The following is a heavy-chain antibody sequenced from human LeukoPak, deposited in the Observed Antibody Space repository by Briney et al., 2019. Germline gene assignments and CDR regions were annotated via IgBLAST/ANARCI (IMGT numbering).Heavy chain of an antibody. D-gene: IGHD5-18*01. J-gene: IGHJ5*02. CDR1: GFYFRTDA. CDR3: ANTASYGLPWFGR. Sequence: GGSQRLSCAASGFYFRTDAMSWAGQAQGKGLEWGSAISGGAGSRYYAAFVRGRSTTSKDTSKNTLLLQINSQRAEDTAVYCCANTASYGLPWFGRWGQGTLVTVSS. CDR2: ISGGAGSR. V-gene: IGHV3-23*01.